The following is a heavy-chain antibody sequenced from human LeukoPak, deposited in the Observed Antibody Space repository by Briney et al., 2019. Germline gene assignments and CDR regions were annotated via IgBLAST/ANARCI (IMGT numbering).Heavy chain of an antibody. D-gene: IGHD2-2*01. V-gene: IGHV4-59*01. Sequence: PSETLPLTCTVSGGSISSYYWSWIRQPPGKGLEWIGYIYYSGSTNYNPSLKSRVTISVDTSKNQFSLKLSSVTAADTAVYYCARARRECSSTSCQGSFDYWGQGTLVTVSS. CDR1: GGSISSYY. J-gene: IGHJ4*02. CDR3: ARARRECSSTSCQGSFDY. CDR2: IYYSGST.